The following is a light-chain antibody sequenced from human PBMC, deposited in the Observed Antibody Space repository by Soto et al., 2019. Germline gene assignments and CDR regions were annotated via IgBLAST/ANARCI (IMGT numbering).Light chain of an antibody. V-gene: IGLV2-11*01. CDR3: CSYAGSYTLV. Sequence: ALTQPRSVSGSPGQSVTISCTGTSSDVGGYNYVSWYQQHPGKAPKLMIYDVSKRPSGVPDRFSGSKSGNTASLTISGLQAEDEADYYCCSYAGSYTLVFGGGTKVTVL. J-gene: IGLJ2*01. CDR1: SSDVGGYNY. CDR2: DVS.